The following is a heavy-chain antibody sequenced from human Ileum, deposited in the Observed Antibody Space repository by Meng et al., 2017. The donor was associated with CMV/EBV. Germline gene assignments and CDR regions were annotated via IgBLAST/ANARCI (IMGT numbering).Heavy chain of an antibody. J-gene: IGHJ4*02. D-gene: IGHD6-19*01. CDR1: WFRLKVYR. Sequence: VELVGGGGGAAEPGGFRMLYREVVWFRLKVYRMHGDREAPGEGLGWVSVIRYDGGHQEYAGPVRGRFTISRENYRNTVYLQMNSLRDEDTDIYYCAKVGYGWYLIDFWGQGALVTVSS. V-gene: IGHV3-30*02. CDR2: IRYDGGHQ. CDR3: AKVGYGWYLIDF.